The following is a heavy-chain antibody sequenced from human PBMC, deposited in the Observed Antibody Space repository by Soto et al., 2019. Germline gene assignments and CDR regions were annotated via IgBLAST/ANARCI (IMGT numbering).Heavy chain of an antibody. V-gene: IGHV4-34*01. CDR3: ARDKITGLFDY. J-gene: IGHJ4*02. CDR1: GGSISGYY. CDR2: INHSGGT. Sequence: SETLSLTCTVSGGSISGYYWKWIRQPPGTGLEWIGEINHSGGTNYNPSLKSRVTISVDTSKNQFSLKLTSVTAADTAVYYCARDKITGLFDYWGQGTLVTVSS. D-gene: IGHD2-8*02.